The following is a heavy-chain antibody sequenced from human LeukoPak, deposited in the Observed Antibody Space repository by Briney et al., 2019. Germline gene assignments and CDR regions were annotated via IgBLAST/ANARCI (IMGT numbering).Heavy chain of an antibody. CDR1: GYTFTNYY. CDR3: ARVPYCTNGICYTHYYCDY. J-gene: IGHJ4*02. V-gene: IGHV1-46*01. Sequence: ASVKVSCKASGYTFTNYYMHWVRQAPGQGLEWMGMINPSGGSTTYAQKFQGRVTMTRDMSTSTVYMELSSLRSEDTAVYYCARVPYCTNGICYTHYYCDYWGQGTLVTVSS. D-gene: IGHD2-8*01. CDR2: INPSGGST.